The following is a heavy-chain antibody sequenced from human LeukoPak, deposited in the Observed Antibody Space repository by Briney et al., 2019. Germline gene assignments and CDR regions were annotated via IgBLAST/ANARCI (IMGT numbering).Heavy chain of an antibody. V-gene: IGHV4-34*01. CDR3: ARGKGIWFGELPYY. Sequence: ASETLSLTCAVYGGSFSGYYWSWIRQPPGKGLEWIGEINHSGSTNYNPSLKSRVTISVDTSKNQFSLKLSSVTAADTAVYYCARGKGIWFGELPYYRGQGTLVTVSS. J-gene: IGHJ4*02. D-gene: IGHD3-10*01. CDR1: GGSFSGYY. CDR2: INHSGST.